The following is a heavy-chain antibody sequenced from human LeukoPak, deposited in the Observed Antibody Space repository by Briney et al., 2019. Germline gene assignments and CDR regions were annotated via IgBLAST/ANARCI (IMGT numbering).Heavy chain of an antibody. CDR1: GYSFTSYW. CDR3: ARQRRWVSGSYFYDAFDI. J-gene: IGHJ3*02. CDR2: IYPGDSDT. V-gene: IGHV5-51*01. Sequence: GESLKISCKGSGYSFTSYWIGWVRQMPGKGLEWMGIIYPGDSDTRYSPSFQGQVTISADKSISTAYLQWSSLKASDTAMYYCARQRRWVSGSYFYDAFDIWGQGTMVTVSS. D-gene: IGHD1-26*01.